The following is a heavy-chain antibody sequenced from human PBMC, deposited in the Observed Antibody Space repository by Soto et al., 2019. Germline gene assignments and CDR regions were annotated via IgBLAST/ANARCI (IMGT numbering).Heavy chain of an antibody. Sequence: GGSMRVSSTAVGLNFIDFYSTWISQKTGQGLEWVSYISSRSGTIFYADSVKGRFTLSRDNSKNSMYLQMNSLRAEDTAVYYCAREVDRALVGSPHYFDYWGQGTLVTVSS. V-gene: IGHV3-11*01. D-gene: IGHD5-18*01. CDR1: GLNFIDFY. CDR2: ISSRSGTI. CDR3: AREVDRALVGSPHYFDY. J-gene: IGHJ4*01.